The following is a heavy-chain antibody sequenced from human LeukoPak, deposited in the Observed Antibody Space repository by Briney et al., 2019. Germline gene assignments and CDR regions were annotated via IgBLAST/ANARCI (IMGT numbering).Heavy chain of an antibody. V-gene: IGHV4-34*01. J-gene: IGHJ4*02. CDR2: INHSGST. CDR1: GGSISSYY. D-gene: IGHD2-2*01. Sequence: SETLSLTCTVSGGSISSYYWSWIRQPPGKGLEWIGEINHSGSTNYNPSLKSRVTISVDTPKNQFSLKLSSVTAADTAVYYCARRGLRRYQLSGYFDYWGQGTLVTVSS. CDR3: ARRGLRRYQLSGYFDY.